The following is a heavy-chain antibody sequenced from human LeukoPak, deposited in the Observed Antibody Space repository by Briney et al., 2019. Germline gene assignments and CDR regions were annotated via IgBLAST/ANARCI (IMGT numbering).Heavy chain of an antibody. CDR1: GGTFSSYA. CDR3: ARLVMTTVTTVWGQAFDI. CDR2: IIPIFGTA. J-gene: IGHJ3*02. D-gene: IGHD4-17*01. V-gene: IGHV1-69*05. Sequence: GASVKVSCEASGGTFSSYAISWVRQAPGQGLEWMGGIIPIFGTANYAQKFQGRVTMTRDTSNSTAYMELSRLRSDDTAVYYCARLVMTTVTTVWGQAFDIWGQGTMVTVSS.